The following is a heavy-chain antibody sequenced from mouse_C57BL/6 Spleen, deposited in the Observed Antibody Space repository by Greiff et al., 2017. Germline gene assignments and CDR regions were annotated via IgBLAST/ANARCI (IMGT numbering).Heavy chain of an antibody. CDR2: ISYDGSN. CDR3: ARDDYRAWFGY. D-gene: IGHD2-4*01. CDR1: GYSITSGYY. J-gene: IGHJ3*01. V-gene: IGHV3-6*01. Sequence: EVKLQESGPGLVKPFQSLSLTCSVTGYSITSGYYWNWIRQFPGNKLEWMGYISYDGSNNYNPTLKNRISITRDTSKNQFFLKLNCVTTEDSAAYYCARDDYRAWFGYRGEGILVTVA.